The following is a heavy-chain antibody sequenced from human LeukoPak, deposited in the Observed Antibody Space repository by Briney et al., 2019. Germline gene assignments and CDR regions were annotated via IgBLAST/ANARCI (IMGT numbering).Heavy chain of an antibody. CDR1: GASFSGSY. CDR3: ARGVTAVASDY. D-gene: IGHD4-23*01. J-gene: IGHJ4*02. V-gene: IGHV4-34*01. Sequence: PSETLSLTCAVYGASFSGSYWSWIRQPPGKGLEWIGEINHNGITNYNPSLKSRLTISVDTSKNQFSLKLSSVTAADTAVYYCARGVTAVASDYWGQGTMVTVSS. CDR2: INHNGIT.